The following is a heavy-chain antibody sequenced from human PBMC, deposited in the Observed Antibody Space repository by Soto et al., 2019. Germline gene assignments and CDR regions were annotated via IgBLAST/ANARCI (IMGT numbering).Heavy chain of an antibody. J-gene: IGHJ6*02. V-gene: IGHV4-31*03. Sequence: SETLSLTCTVSGGSISSGGYYWSWIRQHPGKGLEWIGYIYYSGSTYYNPSLKSRVTISVDTSKNQFSLKLSSVTAADTAVYYCASLDGRNYYYYGMDVWGQGTTVTVYS. CDR2: IYYSGST. CDR1: GGSISSGGYY. CDR3: ASLDGRNYYYYGMDV.